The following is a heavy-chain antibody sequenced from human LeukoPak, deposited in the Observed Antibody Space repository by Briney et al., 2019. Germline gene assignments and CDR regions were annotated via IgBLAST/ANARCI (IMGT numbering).Heavy chain of an antibody. CDR2: ICSGGTT. V-gene: IGHV3-66*01. CDR3: AKTYYYDNNGYYYFDY. CDR1: GFTVSSSY. Sequence: PGGSLRLSCAASGFTVSSSYMSWVRQAPGKGLEWVSVICSGGTTYYADSVKGRFTISRDTSKNTLYLQMNSLRAEDTAVYYCAKTYYYDNNGYYYFDYWGQGTLVTVSS. J-gene: IGHJ4*02. D-gene: IGHD3-22*01.